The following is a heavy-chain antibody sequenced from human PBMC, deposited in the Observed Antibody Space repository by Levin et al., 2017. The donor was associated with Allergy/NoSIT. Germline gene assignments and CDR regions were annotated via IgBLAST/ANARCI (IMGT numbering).Heavy chain of an antibody. V-gene: IGHV3-7*01. CDR2: IKPDGSEK. CDR1: GFTFVTHW. Sequence: GGSLRLSCAASGFTFVTHWMSWVRQAPGKGLEWVANIKPDGSEKYYVDSVKGRFTISRDNAKNSLYLQMNSLRVEDTAVYYCARGGSSWYSGWGKGTLVTVSS. D-gene: IGHD6-13*01. J-gene: IGHJ4*02. CDR3: ARGGSSWYSG.